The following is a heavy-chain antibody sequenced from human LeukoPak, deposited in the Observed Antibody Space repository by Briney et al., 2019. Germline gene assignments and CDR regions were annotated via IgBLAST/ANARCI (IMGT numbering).Heavy chain of an antibody. J-gene: IGHJ3*02. CDR3: GTGSAFDR. CDR1: GFTFSSYG. Sequence: GGSLRLSCAASGFTFSSYGMSWVRPAPGKGLEWVSAISGRDTNTYYADSVQGRFTISRDNSKNTLYLQMNSLKTEDTAVYYCGTGSAFDRWGQGTKVTVSS. D-gene: IGHD7-27*01. CDR2: ISGRDTNT. V-gene: IGHV3-23*01.